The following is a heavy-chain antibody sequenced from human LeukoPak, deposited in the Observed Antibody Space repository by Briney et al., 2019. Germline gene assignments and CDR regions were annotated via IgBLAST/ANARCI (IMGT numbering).Heavy chain of an antibody. J-gene: IGHJ4*02. Sequence: GGSLRLSCAASGFTFSTYCMTWLPQTPGKGLEGVTNIKPDGDEKYYVDSVKGRFTISRDNAKNTLYLQMNSLRTEDTAVYYCAKSGWQLTSAYYFDYWGQGTLVTVSS. D-gene: IGHD2-15*01. CDR3: AKSGWQLTSAYYFDY. V-gene: IGHV3-7*03. CDR1: GFTFSTYC. CDR2: IKPDGDEK.